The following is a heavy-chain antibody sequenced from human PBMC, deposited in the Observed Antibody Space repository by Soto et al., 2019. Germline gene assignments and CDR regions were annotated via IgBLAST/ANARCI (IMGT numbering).Heavy chain of an antibody. CDR2: IYYGEST. V-gene: IGHV4-30-4*01. CDR1: GGSVDSGNHY. J-gene: IGHJ4*02. Sequence: QVLVQESGPGLVKPSQTLTLSCTVSGGSVDSGNHYWNWIRQPPGKGLEWIGYIYYGESTYYNPSLKSRATISVDTSQSRFSLRLTSVTAADTAVYYCARDMGSVMTTRIFDHWGQGTLVTVSS. CDR3: ARDMGSVMTTRIFDH. D-gene: IGHD4-17*01.